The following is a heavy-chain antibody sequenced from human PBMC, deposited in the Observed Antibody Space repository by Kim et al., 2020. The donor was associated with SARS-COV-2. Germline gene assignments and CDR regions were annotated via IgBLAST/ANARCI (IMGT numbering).Heavy chain of an antibody. J-gene: IGHJ4*02. V-gene: IGHV3-9*01. CDR1: GFTFGDYA. CDR3: AKDIVGGAVAGPGY. CDR2: ISWNSGSI. D-gene: IGHD6-19*01. Sequence: GGSLRLSCAASGFTFGDYAMHWVRQAPGKGLEWVSGISWNSGSIGYADSVKGRFTISRDNAKNSLYLQMNSLRAEDTALYYCAKDIVGGAVAGPGYWGQGTLVTVSS.